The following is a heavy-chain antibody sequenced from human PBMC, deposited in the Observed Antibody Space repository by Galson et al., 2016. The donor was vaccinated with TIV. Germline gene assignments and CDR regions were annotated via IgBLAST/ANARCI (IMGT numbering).Heavy chain of an antibody. V-gene: IGHV3-48*02. D-gene: IGHD5-24*01. CDR2: ISTSG. Sequence: SLRLSCAASGFTFSEYSFNWVRQAPGKGLEWVAYISTSGYVKGRFTSFRDNAQNSLYLQMNSLSDEDSGVYYCAGGRRLALENVYYCGMDVWGQGATVTVSS. CDR1: GFTFSEYS. CDR3: AGGRRLALENVYYCGMDV. J-gene: IGHJ6*02.